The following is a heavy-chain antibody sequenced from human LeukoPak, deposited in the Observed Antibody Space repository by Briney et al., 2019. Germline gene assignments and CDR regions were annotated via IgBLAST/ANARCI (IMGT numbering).Heavy chain of an antibody. CDR3: ATNGPGIAVAGYVDY. CDR1: GFTFSSYW. Sequence: GGSLRLSCAASGFTFSSYWMHWVRQAPGKGLVWVSRINSDGSSTSYADSVKGRFTISRDNAKNTLYLQMNSLRAEDAAVYYCATNGPGIAVAGYVDYWGQGTLVTVSS. V-gene: IGHV3-74*01. CDR2: INSDGSST. D-gene: IGHD6-19*01. J-gene: IGHJ4*02.